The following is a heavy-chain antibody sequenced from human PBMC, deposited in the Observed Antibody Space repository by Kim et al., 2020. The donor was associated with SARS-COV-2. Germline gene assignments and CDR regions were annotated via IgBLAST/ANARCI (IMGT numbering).Heavy chain of an antibody. V-gene: IGHV1-3*01. CDR3: ARGRAAAGTWITQYYMDV. CDR2: INGQNGHT. D-gene: IGHD6-13*01. CDR1: GYTFTTHA. J-gene: IGHJ6*03. Sequence: ASVKVSCKASGYTFTTHAKLWVRQAPGQRPEWMGWINGQNGHTKYSQKFQDRVTITRNTSATIVYMELSSLTSEDTGVYYCARGRAAAGTWITQYYMDVWGRGTTVTVSS.